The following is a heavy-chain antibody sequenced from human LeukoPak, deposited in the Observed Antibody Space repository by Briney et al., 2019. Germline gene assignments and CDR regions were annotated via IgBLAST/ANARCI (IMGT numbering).Heavy chain of an antibody. CDR2: INHSGTS. V-gene: IGHV4-34*01. CDR1: RGSLSGSF. J-gene: IGHJ4*02. CDR3: ARGLVRLARPFDS. D-gene: IGHD3-9*01. Sequence: SETLSLTCAVQRGSLSGSFWTWIRQPPGKGLEWIGEINHSGTSNYSPSLKRRVTISADTSKNQLSLNLTSVTAADTAVYYWARGLVRLARPFDSWGQGTVVTVSS.